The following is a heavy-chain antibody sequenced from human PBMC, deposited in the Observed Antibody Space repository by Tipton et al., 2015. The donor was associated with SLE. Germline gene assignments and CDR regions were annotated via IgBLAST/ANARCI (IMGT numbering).Heavy chain of an antibody. D-gene: IGHD3-10*01. CDR3: ASPITLVRGVTKDY. CDR2: IYYSGST. J-gene: IGHJ4*02. Sequence: TLSLTCTVSGGSISSYYWSWIRQPPGKGLEWIGYIYYSGSTNYNPSLKSRVTISVDTSKNQFSLKGSSVTAADTAVYYCASPITLVRGVTKDYWGQGTLVTVSS. CDR1: GGSISSYY. V-gene: IGHV4-59*12.